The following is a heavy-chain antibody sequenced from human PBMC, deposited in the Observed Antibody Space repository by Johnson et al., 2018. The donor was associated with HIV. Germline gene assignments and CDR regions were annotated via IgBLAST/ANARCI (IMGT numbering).Heavy chain of an antibody. CDR1: GFTFDDYA. CDR2: ISWNSGRI. D-gene: IGHD5-24*01. Sequence: VQLVESGGGLVQPGRSLRLSCAASGFTFDDYAMHWVRQAPGKGLEWVSGISWNSGRIASADSVKGRFTISRDNAKNSLYLQMNSLRPEDTALYYCAKDMGADGYNYPALRFIDIWGQGTMVTVSS. V-gene: IGHV3-9*01. J-gene: IGHJ3*02. CDR3: AKDMGADGYNYPALRFIDI.